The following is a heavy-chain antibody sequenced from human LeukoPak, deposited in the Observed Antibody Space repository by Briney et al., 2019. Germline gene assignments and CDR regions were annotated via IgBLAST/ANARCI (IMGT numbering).Heavy chain of an antibody. CDR3: ARAAPWFGEFDAFDI. D-gene: IGHD3-10*01. Sequence: SETLSLTCTVSGGSISSYYWSWIRQPPGKGLEWIGYIYYSGSTNYNPSLKSRVTLSVDTSKNQFSLKLGSVTAADTAVYYCARAAPWFGEFDAFDIWGQGTMVTVSS. CDR2: IYYSGST. V-gene: IGHV4-59*01. CDR1: GGSISSYY. J-gene: IGHJ3*02.